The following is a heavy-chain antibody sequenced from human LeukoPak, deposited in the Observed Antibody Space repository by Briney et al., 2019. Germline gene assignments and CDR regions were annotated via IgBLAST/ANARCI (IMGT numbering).Heavy chain of an antibody. Sequence: SETLSLTCTVSGGSISSNSYYWGWIRQPPGKGLEWIGSIYYSGSTYYNPSLKSRVTISVDTSKNQFSLKLSSVTAADMAVYYCARLLYCFNGVCFNWFDPWGQGTLVTVSS. CDR2: IYYSGST. V-gene: IGHV4-39*01. D-gene: IGHD2-8*01. CDR3: ARLLYCFNGVCFNWFDP. J-gene: IGHJ5*02. CDR1: GGSISSNSYY.